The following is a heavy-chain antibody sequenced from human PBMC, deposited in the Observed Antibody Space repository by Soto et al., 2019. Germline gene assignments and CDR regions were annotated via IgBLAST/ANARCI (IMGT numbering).Heavy chain of an antibody. V-gene: IGHV3-23*01. Sequence: EVQLLESGGGLVQPGGSLRLSSAASGFTLSTYAMNWVRQAPGNGLEWVSAISGSGGSIHYADSVKGRFTISRDNSKNTLYLQMNSLRNEDTAVYHCVKGYWKGDVWGQGTTVTVSS. CDR3: VKGYWKGDV. CDR2: ISGSGGSI. J-gene: IGHJ6*02. D-gene: IGHD1-1*01. CDR1: GFTLSTYA.